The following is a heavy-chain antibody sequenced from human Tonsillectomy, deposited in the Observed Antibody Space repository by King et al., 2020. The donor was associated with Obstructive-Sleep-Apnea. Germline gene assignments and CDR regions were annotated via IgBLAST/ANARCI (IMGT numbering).Heavy chain of an antibody. CDR3: ARNGYYCLDS. Sequence: VQLQESGPGLVEPSGTLSLTCTVSGGSITSADWWRWVRQPPGKGLEWIGEIYETGSTNYNSSLKNRVTIFLDKSKLQFSLRLTSVTAADTAVYFCARNGYYCLDSWGQGTLVTVSS. V-gene: IGHV4-4*02. D-gene: IGHD1-26*01. CDR2: IYETGST. CDR1: GGSITSADW. J-gene: IGHJ4*02.